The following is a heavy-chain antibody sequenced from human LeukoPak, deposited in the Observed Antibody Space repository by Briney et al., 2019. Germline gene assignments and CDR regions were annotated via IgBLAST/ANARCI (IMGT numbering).Heavy chain of an antibody. Sequence: GGSLRLSCAASGFTFSDYDMNWIRQAPGTGLEWVSYITGSSSIKYYADSVKGRFTISRDNAKNSLYLQMNSLRAEDTAVYYCARPTTSGWYPHWGQGTMVTVSS. V-gene: IGHV3-48*01. CDR3: ARPTTSGWYPH. J-gene: IGHJ3*01. CDR1: GFTFSDYD. CDR2: ITGSSSIK. D-gene: IGHD6-19*01.